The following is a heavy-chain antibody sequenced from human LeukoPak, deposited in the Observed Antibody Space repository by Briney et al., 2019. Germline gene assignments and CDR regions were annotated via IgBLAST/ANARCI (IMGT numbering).Heavy chain of an antibody. D-gene: IGHD3-10*01. Sequence: QPGGSLRLSCAASGFTFSSYWMSWVRQAPGKGLEWVANIKQDGSEKYYVDSVKGRFTISRDNAKNSLYLQMNSLRAEDTAVYYCARNAFRGVIITGFDYWGQGTLVTVSS. CDR1: GFTFSSYW. CDR3: ARNAFRGVIITGFDY. J-gene: IGHJ4*02. CDR2: IKQDGSEK. V-gene: IGHV3-7*01.